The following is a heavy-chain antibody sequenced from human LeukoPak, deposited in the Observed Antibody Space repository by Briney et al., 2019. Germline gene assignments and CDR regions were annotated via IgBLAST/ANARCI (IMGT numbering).Heavy chain of an antibody. J-gene: IGHJ5*02. V-gene: IGHV4-61*05. Sequence: SETLSLTCTVSGGSISTTYYYWNWIRQPPGKGLEWIGYIYNSGGTVYNPSLKSRVTISVDKSKNQVSLKLSSVTAADTAVYYCARQHYCSTTSCFASGFDPWGQGTLVTVSS. D-gene: IGHD2-2*01. CDR2: IYNSGGT. CDR3: ARQHYCSTTSCFASGFDP. CDR1: GGSISTTYYY.